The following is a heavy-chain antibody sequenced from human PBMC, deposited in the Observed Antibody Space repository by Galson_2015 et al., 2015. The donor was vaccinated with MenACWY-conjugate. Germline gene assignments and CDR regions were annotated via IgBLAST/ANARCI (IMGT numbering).Heavy chain of an antibody. Sequence: SVKVSCKASGGTFSSYAISWVRQAPGQGLEWMGRIIPILGIANYAQKFQGRVTITADKSTSTAYMELSSLRSEDTAVYYCARDFYAFSLTYCTNGVWGQCPRYFDLWGRGTLVTVSS. CDR1: GGTFSSYA. D-gene: IGHD2-8*01. CDR3: ARDFYAFSLTYCTNGVWGQCPRYFDL. V-gene: IGHV1-69*04. J-gene: IGHJ2*01. CDR2: IIPILGIA.